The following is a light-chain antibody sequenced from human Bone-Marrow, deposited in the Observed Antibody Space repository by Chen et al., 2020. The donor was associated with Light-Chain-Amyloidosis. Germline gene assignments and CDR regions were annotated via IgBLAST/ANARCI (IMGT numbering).Light chain of an antibody. CDR2: DNN. V-gene: IGLV1-51*01. J-gene: IGLJ3*02. CDR3: EAWDGSLSAWV. Sequence: QSVLTQPPSVSAAPGQKVTISCSGSGSNLGNNYVSWYQQLPGTAPKLLIYDNNNRPSGIPDRVAGSKSGTSATLDITGLQTGDEADYYCEAWDGSLSAWVFGGGTKLAVL. CDR1: GSNLGNNY.